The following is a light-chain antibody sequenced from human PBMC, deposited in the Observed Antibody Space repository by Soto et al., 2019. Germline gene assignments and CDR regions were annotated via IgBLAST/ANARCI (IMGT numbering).Light chain of an antibody. CDR1: QSXXXX. Sequence: DIQMTQSPSTLSASVXXXXTXTCRASQSXXXXLAWYQQKPGKAPKLLIYDASSLESGVPSRFSGSGSGTEFTLTISSLQPDDFATYYCQQYNSYSGTFGQGTKLEIK. V-gene: IGKV1-5*01. J-gene: IGKJ2*01. CDR2: DAS. CDR3: QQYNSYSGT.